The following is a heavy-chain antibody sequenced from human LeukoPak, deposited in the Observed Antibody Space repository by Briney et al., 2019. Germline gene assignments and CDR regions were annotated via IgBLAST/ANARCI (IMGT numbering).Heavy chain of an antibody. D-gene: IGHD6-19*01. CDR2: IKQDGSEK. CDR3: ARDAWYSRGWHWTFDY. V-gene: IGHV3-7*01. J-gene: IGHJ4*02. Sequence: GGSLRLSCAASGFTFSSYWMSWVRQAPGKGLEWVANIKQDGSEKYYVDSVKGRFTISRDNSENTLYLQMNSLRAEDTAVYYCARDAWYSRGWHWTFDYWGRGTLVTVSS. CDR1: GFTFSSYW.